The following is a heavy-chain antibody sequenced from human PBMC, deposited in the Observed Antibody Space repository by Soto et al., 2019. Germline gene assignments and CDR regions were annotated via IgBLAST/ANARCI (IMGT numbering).Heavy chain of an antibody. CDR3: AKSPKYGDYYFDY. CDR2: ISYDGSNK. J-gene: IGHJ4*02. V-gene: IGHV3-30*18. Sequence: GGSLRLSCAASGLTFSSYGMHWVRQAPGKGLGWVAVISYDGSNKYYADSVKGRFTISRDNSKNTLYLQMNSLRAEDTAVYYCAKSPKYGDYYFDYWGQGTLVPVS. CDR1: GLTFSSYG. D-gene: IGHD4-17*01.